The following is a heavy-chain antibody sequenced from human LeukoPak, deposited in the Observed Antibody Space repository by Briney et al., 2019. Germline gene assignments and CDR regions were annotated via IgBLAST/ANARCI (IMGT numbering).Heavy chain of an antibody. V-gene: IGHV3-30*18. CDR3: AKICDSNGPPDY. D-gene: IGHD3-22*01. CDR1: GFTFSSYG. J-gene: IGHJ4*02. CDR2: ISYDGSNK. Sequence: GRSLRLSCAASGFTFSSYGMHWVRQAPGKGLEWVAVISYDGSNKYYADSVKGRFTISRDNSKNTLYLQMNSLRAEDTAVYYCAKICDSNGPPDYWGQGTLVTVSS.